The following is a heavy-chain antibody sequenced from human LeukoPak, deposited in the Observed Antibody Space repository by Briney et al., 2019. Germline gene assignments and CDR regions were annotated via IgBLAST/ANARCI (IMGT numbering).Heavy chain of an antibody. J-gene: IGHJ5*02. Sequence: SETLSLTCAVYGGSFSGYYWSWLRQPPGKGLEWIGEINHSGSTNYHPSLKSRVTISVDTSKNQFSLKLSSVTAADTAVYYCARGTGLWFARGWFDPWGQGTLVTVSS. V-gene: IGHV4-34*01. D-gene: IGHD3-10*01. CDR3: ARGTGLWFARGWFDP. CDR1: GGSFSGYY. CDR2: INHSGST.